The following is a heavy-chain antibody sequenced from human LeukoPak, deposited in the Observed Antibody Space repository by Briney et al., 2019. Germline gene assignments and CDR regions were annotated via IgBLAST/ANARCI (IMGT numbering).Heavy chain of an antibody. CDR1: GFTFSSYA. Sequence: GGSLRLSCAASGFTFSSYAMSWVRQAPGKGLERVSGISGSDGNTYYADSVKGRFTISRDNSKNTLYLQMNSLRAEDAAVYFCAKGSAAGRPYYFDYWGQGTLVTVSS. D-gene: IGHD6-25*01. CDR3: AKGSAAGRPYYFDY. CDR2: ISGSDGNT. V-gene: IGHV3-23*01. J-gene: IGHJ4*02.